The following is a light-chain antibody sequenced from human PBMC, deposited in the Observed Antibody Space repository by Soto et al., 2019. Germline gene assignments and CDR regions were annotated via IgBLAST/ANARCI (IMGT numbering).Light chain of an antibody. Sequence: VLTQSPGTLSLSPGERATLSCRASQSVNSNYLAWYQQKPGQAPRLLIYEASSRATGIPDRFIGSGSGSDFSLTISRLEPEDFAVYYCQQYGKSPGLFTFGPGTRVDI. CDR1: QSVNSNY. CDR2: EAS. CDR3: QQYGKSPGLFT. V-gene: IGKV3-20*01. J-gene: IGKJ3*01.